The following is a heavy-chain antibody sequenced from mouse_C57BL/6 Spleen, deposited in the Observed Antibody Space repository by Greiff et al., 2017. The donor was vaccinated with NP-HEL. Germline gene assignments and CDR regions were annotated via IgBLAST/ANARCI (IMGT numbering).Heavy chain of an antibody. V-gene: IGHV1-61*01. CDR2: IYPSDSET. CDR3: ARLGIYDGYYNAY. CDR1: GYTFTSYW. Sequence: QVQLQQPGAELVRPGSSVKLSCKASGYTFTSYWMDWVKQRPGQGLEWIGNIYPSDSETHYNQKFKDKATLTVDKSSSTAYMQLSSLTSEDSAVYYCARLGIYDGYYNAYWGQGTLVTVSA. D-gene: IGHD2-3*01. J-gene: IGHJ3*01.